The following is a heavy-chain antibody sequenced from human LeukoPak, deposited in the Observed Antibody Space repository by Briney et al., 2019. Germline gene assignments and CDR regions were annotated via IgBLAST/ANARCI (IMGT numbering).Heavy chain of an antibody. CDR2: IISIFGTA. Sequence: SVKLCCNASGGTFSSYAISWLRQPPGQGHEWMGGIISIFGTANYAQKFQGRVTITTDQSASTADMEVSRVSSGESAVYYCARDEGFVFDYWGQGTLVTVS. CDR1: GGTFSSYA. CDR3: ARDEGFVFDY. J-gene: IGHJ4*02. V-gene: IGHV1-69*05.